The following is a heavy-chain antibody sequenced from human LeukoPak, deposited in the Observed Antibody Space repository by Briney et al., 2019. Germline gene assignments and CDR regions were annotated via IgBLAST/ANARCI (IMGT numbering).Heavy chain of an antibody. J-gene: IGHJ4*02. CDR1: RFSFSSYG. CDR3: AKKKTDYSYPSSFDY. V-gene: IGHV3-30*02. Sequence: GGSLRLSCAASRFSFSSYGMHWVRQAPGKGLEWVAYLQYDRTNVQYADSVRGRFTISRDNSKNILYLQMNSLRGEDTAVYYCAKKKTDYSYPSSFDYWGQGTLVTVSS. CDR2: LQYDRTNV. D-gene: IGHD4-11*01.